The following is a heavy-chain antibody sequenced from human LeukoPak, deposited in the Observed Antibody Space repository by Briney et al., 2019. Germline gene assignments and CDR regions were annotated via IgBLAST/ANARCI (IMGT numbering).Heavy chain of an antibody. CDR3: ASPSPDFWSGYYYYYGMDV. D-gene: IGHD3-3*01. J-gene: IGHJ6*02. CDR2: INPSGGST. V-gene: IGHV1-46*01. CDR1: GGTFSSYA. Sequence: GASVKVSCKASGGTFSSYAISWVRQAPGQGLEWMGIINPSGGSTSYAQKFQGRVTMTRDTSTSTVYMELSSLRSEDTAVYYCASPSPDFWSGYYYYYGMDVWGQGTTVTVSS.